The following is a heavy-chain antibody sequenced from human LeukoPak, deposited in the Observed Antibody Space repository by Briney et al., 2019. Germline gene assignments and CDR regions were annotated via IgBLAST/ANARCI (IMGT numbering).Heavy chain of an antibody. CDR2: ISGDGGNT. Sequence: GGSLRLSCAASGFTFDVHPMHSVRQRPGKGLEWLALISGDGGNTHFADSVKGRFTISRDNSKNSLYLQMNSLRTEDTALYYCAKKSGAPANFDYWGQGTLVTVSS. J-gene: IGHJ4*02. CDR1: GFTFDVHP. V-gene: IGHV3-43*02. CDR3: AKKSGAPANFDY. D-gene: IGHD6-13*01.